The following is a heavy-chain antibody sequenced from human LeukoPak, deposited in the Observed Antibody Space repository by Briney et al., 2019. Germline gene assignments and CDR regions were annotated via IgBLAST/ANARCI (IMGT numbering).Heavy chain of an antibody. CDR2: IYYTGST. CDR3: ARTYYDLSTGFYSDY. D-gene: IGHD3-9*01. V-gene: IGHV4-59*02. Sequence: PSETLSLTCTVSGGSVSRYYWSWVRQPPGKGLEWIGYIYYTGSTNYNPSLKSRVTISVDTSKKYFSLRLSSVTAEDTAVYYCARTYYDLSTGFYSDYWGQGTLVTVSS. J-gene: IGHJ4*02. CDR1: GGSVSRYY.